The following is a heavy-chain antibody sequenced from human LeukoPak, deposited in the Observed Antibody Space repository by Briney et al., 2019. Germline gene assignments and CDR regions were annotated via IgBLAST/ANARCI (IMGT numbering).Heavy chain of an antibody. D-gene: IGHD4-11*01. Sequence: GGSLRLSCAASGFTFSSYAMSWVRQAPGKGLEWVSAISGSGGSTYYADSVKGRFTISRDNSKNTLYLQMNSLRAEDTAVYYCARAPSASTVTTGGFDYWGQGTLVTVSS. J-gene: IGHJ4*02. CDR1: GFTFSSYA. CDR3: ARAPSASTVTTGGFDY. CDR2: ISGSGGST. V-gene: IGHV3-23*01.